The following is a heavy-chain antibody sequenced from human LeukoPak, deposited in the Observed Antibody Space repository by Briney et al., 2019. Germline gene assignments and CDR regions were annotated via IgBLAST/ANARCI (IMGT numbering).Heavy chain of an antibody. Sequence: SVKVSCKASGGTFSSYAISWVRQAPGQGLEWMGGIIPIFGTANYAQKFQGRVTITADEPTSTAYMELSSLRSEDTAVYYCAREDFGVVNSYYYYGMDVWGQGTTVTVSS. J-gene: IGHJ6*02. V-gene: IGHV1-69*01. CDR1: GGTFSSYA. CDR2: IIPIFGTA. CDR3: AREDFGVVNSYYYYGMDV. D-gene: IGHD3-3*01.